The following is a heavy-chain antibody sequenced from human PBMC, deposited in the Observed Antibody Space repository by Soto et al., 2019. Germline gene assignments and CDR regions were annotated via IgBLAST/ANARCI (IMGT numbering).Heavy chain of an antibody. V-gene: IGHV1-69*02. CDR2: IIPILGIA. Sequence: QVQLVQSGAEVKKPGSSVKVSCKASGGTFSSYTISWVRQAPGQGLEWMGRIIPILGIANYAQKFQGRVTITADKSTSTAYMELSSLRSEDTAVYYCARDCRTVFGVVCGVDYWGQGTLVTVSS. D-gene: IGHD3-3*01. CDR1: GGTFSSYT. J-gene: IGHJ4*02. CDR3: ARDCRTVFGVVCGVDY.